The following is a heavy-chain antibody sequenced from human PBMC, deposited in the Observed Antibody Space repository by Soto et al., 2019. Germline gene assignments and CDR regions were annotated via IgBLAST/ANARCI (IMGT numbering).Heavy chain of an antibody. J-gene: IGHJ4*02. CDR3: ARDLVGPGLGPHYYYDSSGYYPLGY. V-gene: IGHV3-30-3*01. CDR1: GFTFSSYA. D-gene: IGHD3-22*01. CDR2: ISYDGSNK. Sequence: GGSLRLSXAASGFTFSSYAMHWVRQAPGKGLEWVAVISYDGSNKYYADSVKGRFTISRDNSKNTLYLQMNSLRAEDTAVYYCARDLVGPGLGPHYYYDSSGYYPLGYWGQGTLVTVSS.